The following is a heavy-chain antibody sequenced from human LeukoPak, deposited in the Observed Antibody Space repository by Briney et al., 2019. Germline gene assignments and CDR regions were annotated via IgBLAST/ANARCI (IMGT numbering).Heavy chain of an antibody. CDR1: GFTFDDYA. Sequence: GGSLRLSCAASGFTFDDYAMHWVRQAPGKGLEWVSLISWDGGSTYYADSVKGRFTISRDNSKNSLYLQMNSLRAEDTALYYCARAIGGYSSRFDPWGQGTLVTVSS. V-gene: IGHV3-43D*03. D-gene: IGHD6-13*01. CDR2: ISWDGGST. J-gene: IGHJ5*02. CDR3: ARAIGGYSSRFDP.